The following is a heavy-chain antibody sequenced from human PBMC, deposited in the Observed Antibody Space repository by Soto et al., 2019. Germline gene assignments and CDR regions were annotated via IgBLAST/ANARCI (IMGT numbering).Heavy chain of an antibody. CDR1: GFTFSSYG. V-gene: IGHV3-33*01. Sequence: GGSLRLSCAASGFTFSSYGMHWVRQAPGKGLEWVAVIWYDGSNKYYADSVKGRFTISRDNSKNTLYLQMNSLRAEDTAVYYWARGVGCRRRDSGWGMDVWGKGTTVTVSS. CDR3: ARGVGCRRRDSGWGMDV. CDR2: IWYDGSNK. J-gene: IGHJ6*04. D-gene: IGHD3-16*01.